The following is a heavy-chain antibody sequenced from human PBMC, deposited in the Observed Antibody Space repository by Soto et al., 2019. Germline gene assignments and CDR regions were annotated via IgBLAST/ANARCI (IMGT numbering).Heavy chain of an antibody. CDR3: AIVVVGAAAGSYIDY. J-gene: IGHJ4*02. V-gene: IGHV4-34*01. D-gene: IGHD6-13*01. CDR2: INHRGST. CDR1: GGSFSGYY. Sequence: QVQLQQWGAGLLKPSETLSLTCAVYGGSFSGYYWSWIRQPPGKGLEWIGEINHRGSTNYNPSLTSRVTISVDTSKNHFSLNLSSVNAADTAVYYGAIVVVGAAAGSYIDYWGQGPLVTVSS.